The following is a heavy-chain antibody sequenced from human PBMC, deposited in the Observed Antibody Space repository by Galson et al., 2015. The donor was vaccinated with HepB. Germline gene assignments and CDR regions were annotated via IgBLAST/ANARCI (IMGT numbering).Heavy chain of an antibody. Sequence: TLSLTCGVDGGSFSANYWSWIRQPPGKGLEWIGEINLSGNTNYNPSLKSRVTISVDTSKNQFSLRLSSVSAADTAVYYCARVRRTYPITVVRGVSAMDVWGQGTTVTVSS. CDR1: GGSFSANY. J-gene: IGHJ6*02. V-gene: IGHV4-34*01. CDR2: INLSGNT. D-gene: IGHD3-10*01. CDR3: ARVRRTYPITVVRGVSAMDV.